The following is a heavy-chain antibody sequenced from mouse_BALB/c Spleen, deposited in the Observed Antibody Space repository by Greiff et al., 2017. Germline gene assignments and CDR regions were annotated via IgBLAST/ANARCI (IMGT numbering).Heavy chain of an antibody. D-gene: IGHD1-1*01. CDR2: ISSGSSTI. CDR1: GFTFSSFG. V-gene: IGHV5-17*02. Sequence: EVKLVESGGGLVQPGGSRKLSCAASGFTFSSFGMHWVRQAPEKGLEWVAYISSGSSTIYYADTVKGRFTISRDNPKNTLFLQMTSLRSEDTAMYYCARWGTVVAPYAMDYWGQGTSVTVSS. CDR3: ARWGTVVAPYAMDY. J-gene: IGHJ4*01.